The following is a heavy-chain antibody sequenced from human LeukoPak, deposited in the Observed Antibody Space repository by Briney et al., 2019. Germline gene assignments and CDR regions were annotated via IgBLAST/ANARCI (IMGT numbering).Heavy chain of an antibody. CDR3: ARSSSGPGGSYSDFMDV. D-gene: IGHD1-26*01. Sequence: GGSLRLSCAASGFTFSSYSMTWVRQAPGKGLEWVSFTGRSSSYVFYADSLKGRFTVSRDNAKNSLYLQMNSLRAEDTAVYYCARSSSGPGGSYSDFMDVWGKGATVTVSS. CDR2: TGRSSSYV. V-gene: IGHV3-21*01. CDR1: GFTFSSYS. J-gene: IGHJ6*03.